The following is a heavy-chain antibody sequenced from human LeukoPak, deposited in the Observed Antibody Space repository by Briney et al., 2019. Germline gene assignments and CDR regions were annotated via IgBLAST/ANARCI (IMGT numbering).Heavy chain of an antibody. Sequence: GGSLRLSCVGSGFTYTDYWMHWFRQAPGKGPVWVSRINPDGTIIDYADSVKGRFSISGDNAKNLLYLQMNGLRADDTAVYYCAKDLSWNTADRWGQGILVTVSS. CDR1: GFTYTDYW. V-gene: IGHV3-74*01. CDR2: INPDGTII. D-gene: IGHD5-18*01. J-gene: IGHJ5*02. CDR3: AKDLSWNTADR.